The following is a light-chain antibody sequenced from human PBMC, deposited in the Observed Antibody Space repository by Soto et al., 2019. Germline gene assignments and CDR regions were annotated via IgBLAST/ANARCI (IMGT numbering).Light chain of an antibody. CDR2: GAS. V-gene: IGKV1-39*01. Sequence: DIQMTQSPSSLSASVGDRVTITCRASQSITIYLNWYQQQPGKAPRLLIYGASTLQTGVPSRFSGSGSGTDFTLTISSLQSEDFAVYCCQQYNNWPWTFGQGTKVDI. CDR3: QQYNNWPWT. J-gene: IGKJ1*01. CDR1: QSITIY.